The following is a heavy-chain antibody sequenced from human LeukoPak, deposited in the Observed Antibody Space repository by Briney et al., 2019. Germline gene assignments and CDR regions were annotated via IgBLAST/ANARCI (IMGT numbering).Heavy chain of an antibody. CDR2: ISYDGSNE. CDR1: GFTFSSYV. CDR3: ARIGDPTDADDAFDI. V-gene: IGHV3-30*04. D-gene: IGHD4-11*01. Sequence: PGRSLRLSCAASGFTFSSYVMRWVRQAPGKGLEWVGIISYDGSNEYYADSVKGRFTISRDNSKNTLYLQMNSLRAADTAVYYCARIGDPTDADDAFDIWGQGTMVTVSS. J-gene: IGHJ3*02.